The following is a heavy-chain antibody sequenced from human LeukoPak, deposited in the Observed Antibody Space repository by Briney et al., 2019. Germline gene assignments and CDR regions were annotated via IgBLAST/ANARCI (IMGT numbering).Heavy chain of an antibody. CDR1: GFTFSSYA. CDR2: ISGSGGST. Sequence: GGSLRLSCAASGFTFSSYAMSWVRQAPGKGLEWVSAISGSGGSTYYADSVKGRFTISRDNSKNTLYLQMNSLRAEDTAVYYCAKASAVSFLEWLLPDDKRRDFDYWGQGTLVTVSS. V-gene: IGHV3-23*01. D-gene: IGHD3-3*01. CDR3: AKASAVSFLEWLLPDDKRRDFDY. J-gene: IGHJ4*02.